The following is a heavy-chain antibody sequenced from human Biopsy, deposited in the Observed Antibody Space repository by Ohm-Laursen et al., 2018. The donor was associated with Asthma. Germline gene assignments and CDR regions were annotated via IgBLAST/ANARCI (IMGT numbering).Heavy chain of an antibody. J-gene: IGHJ3*02. V-gene: IGHV1-69*13. CDR1: GGTFSSNS. Sequence: EASVKVSCKASGGTFSSNSINWVRQAPGRGLERMGRIIPIFGPTNYAQKFQGRVTISADDSTSTAYMELSSLSSEDTAVYYCARDLRYSSGWYPDAFDIWGQGTMVTVSS. CDR2: IIPIFGPT. D-gene: IGHD6-19*01. CDR3: ARDLRYSSGWYPDAFDI.